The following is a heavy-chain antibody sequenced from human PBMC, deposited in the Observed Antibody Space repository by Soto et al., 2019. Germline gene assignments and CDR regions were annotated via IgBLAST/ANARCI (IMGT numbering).Heavy chain of an antibody. CDR2: ISYDGSNK. CDR1: GFTFSSYA. V-gene: IGHV3-30-3*01. CDR3: ARVSTTVTTSGYYFDY. Sequence: QVQLVESGGGVVQPGRSLRLSCAASGFTFSSYAMHWVRQAPGKGLEWVAVISYDGSNKYYADSVKGRFTISRDNSKNTLYLQMNSLRAEDTAVYYCARVSTTVTTSGYYFDYWGQGTLVTVSS. J-gene: IGHJ4*02. D-gene: IGHD4-17*01.